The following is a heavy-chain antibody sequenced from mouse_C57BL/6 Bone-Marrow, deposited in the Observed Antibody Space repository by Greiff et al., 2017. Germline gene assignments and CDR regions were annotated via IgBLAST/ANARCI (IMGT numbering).Heavy chain of an antibody. CDR2: INPGSGGT. D-gene: IGHD2-3*01. CDR3: VIYDGYSFAY. Sequence: QVHVKQSGAELVRPGTSVKVSCKASGYAFTNYLIEWVKQRPGQGLEWIGVINPGSGGTKYNEKFKGKAKLTADKSSSTAYMQLSSLTSEDSAVYFCVIYDGYSFAYWGQGTLVTVSA. CDR1: GYAFTNYL. V-gene: IGHV1-54*01. J-gene: IGHJ3*01.